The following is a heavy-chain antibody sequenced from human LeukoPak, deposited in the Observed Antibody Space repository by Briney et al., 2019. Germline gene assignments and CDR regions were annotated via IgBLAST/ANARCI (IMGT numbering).Heavy chain of an antibody. CDR1: GLTVSIYA. CDR2: IRGSGGST. D-gene: IGHD6-13*01. CDR3: AKDWLGIAAAGDEFDY. J-gene: IGHJ4*02. V-gene: IGHV3-23*01. Sequence: PGPSHRLSCPAAGLTVSIYAMSSARQAPGNWLEWVSSIRGSGGSTYYADSAKGRFTISRDNSKSTLYLQVNSLRAEDTPVYNCAKDWLGIAAAGDEFDYWGQGTLVTVSS.